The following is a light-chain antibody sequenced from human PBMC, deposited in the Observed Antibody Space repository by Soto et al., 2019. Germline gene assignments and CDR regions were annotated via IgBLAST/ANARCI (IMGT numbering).Light chain of an antibody. Sequence: QSVLTKPPSLSAAPGQTVTISCCGSSSNIGNNYVSWYQQLPGTAPKRLIYDNNKRPSGIPDRFSGSKSGTSATLGITGLQTGDEADYYCGTWDSSLSAGKVVVGGGTKLTVL. CDR1: SSNIGNNY. J-gene: IGLJ2*01. CDR2: DNN. V-gene: IGLV1-51*01. CDR3: GTWDSSLSAGKVV.